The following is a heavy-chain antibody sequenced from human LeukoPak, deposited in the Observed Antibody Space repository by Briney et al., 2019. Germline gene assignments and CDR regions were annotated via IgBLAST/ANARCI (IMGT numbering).Heavy chain of an antibody. J-gene: IGHJ4*02. D-gene: IGHD5-24*01. CDR3: ARDQKMASKPADY. Sequence: GGSLRLSCAASGFTFSSYSMNWVRQAPGKGLEWVSSISSSSSYIYYADSVKGRFTISRDNAKNSLYLQMNSLRAEDTAVYYCARDQKMASKPADYWGQGTLVTVSS. V-gene: IGHV3-21*01. CDR1: GFTFSSYS. CDR2: ISSSSSYI.